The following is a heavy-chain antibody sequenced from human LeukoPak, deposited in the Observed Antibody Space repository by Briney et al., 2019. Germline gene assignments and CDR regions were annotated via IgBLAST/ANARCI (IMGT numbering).Heavy chain of an antibody. V-gene: IGHV3-74*01. CDR3: ARDLPHYYDSSGYYDC. CDR2: INSDGSDT. J-gene: IGHJ4*02. CDR1: GFTFSSYW. D-gene: IGHD3-22*01. Sequence: GGTLRLSCAASGFTFSSYWLHWVRQAPGKGLVWASRINSDGSDTSYADSVKGRFTISRDNAKNTLYLEMNSLRAEDTAVYYCARDLPHYYDSSGYYDCWGQGTLVTVSS.